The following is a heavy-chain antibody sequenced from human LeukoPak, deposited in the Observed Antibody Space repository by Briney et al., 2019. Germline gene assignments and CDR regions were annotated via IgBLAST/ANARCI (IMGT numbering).Heavy chain of an antibody. CDR3: ASRSGSGSFDY. Sequence: REASVKVSCKACGGTLSSYAISWVRQAPGQGLEWMGGIIPIFGTANYAQKFQGRVTITADESTSTAYMELSSLRSEDTAVYYCASRSGSGSFDYWGQGTLVTVSS. CDR2: IIPIFGTA. D-gene: IGHD3-10*01. CDR1: GGTLSSYA. J-gene: IGHJ4*02. V-gene: IGHV1-69*13.